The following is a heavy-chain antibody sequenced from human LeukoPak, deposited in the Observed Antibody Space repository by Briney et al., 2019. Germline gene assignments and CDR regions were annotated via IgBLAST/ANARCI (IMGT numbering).Heavy chain of an antibody. CDR3: ARTTVTTSLLRPSHYYYYGMDV. J-gene: IGHJ6*02. D-gene: IGHD4-11*01. CDR2: INHSGST. CDR1: GGSFSGYY. V-gene: IGHV4-34*01. Sequence: SETLSLTCAVYGGSFSGYYWSWIRQPPGKGLEWIGEINHSGSTNYNPSLKSRVTISVDTSKNQFSLKLSSVTAADTAVYYCARTTVTTSLLRPSHYYYYGMDVWGQGATVTVSS.